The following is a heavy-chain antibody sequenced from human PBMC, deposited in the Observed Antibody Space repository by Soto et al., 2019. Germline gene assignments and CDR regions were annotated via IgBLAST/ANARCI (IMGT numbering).Heavy chain of an antibody. V-gene: IGHV1-46*03. CDR2: INPSGGST. Sequence: QVQVVQSGAEVKKPGASVRISCKASGYTFTDYFIHWVRQAPGQGLEWMGRINPSGGSTTKAQKFQGRITMTGDTSTSTAYTELSSLRSADTAVYYCTRGRQYYQYAMDVWGQGTTVTVSS. J-gene: IGHJ6*02. CDR1: GYTFTDYF. CDR3: TRGRQYYQYAMDV.